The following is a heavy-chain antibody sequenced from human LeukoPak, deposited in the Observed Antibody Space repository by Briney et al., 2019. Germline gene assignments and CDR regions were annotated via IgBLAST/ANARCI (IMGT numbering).Heavy chain of an antibody. V-gene: IGHV1-2*02. D-gene: IGHD2-15*01. CDR1: GYTFTGYY. J-gene: IGHJ4*02. CDR2: INPNSGGT. Sequence: ASVKVSCKASGYTFTGYYMHWVRQAPGQGLEWMGWINPNSGGTNYAQKFQGRVTMTRDTSISTAYMELSRLRSDDTAVYYCARRALSYCSGGSCYYFDYWGQGTLVTVSS. CDR3: ARRALSYCSGGSCYYFDY.